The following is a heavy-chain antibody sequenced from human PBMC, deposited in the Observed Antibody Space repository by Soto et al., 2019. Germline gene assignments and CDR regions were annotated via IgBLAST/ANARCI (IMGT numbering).Heavy chain of an antibody. D-gene: IGHD6-13*01. CDR1: GGSISSSSYY. CDR3: ARGGASSKSFDN. V-gene: IGHV4-39*01. J-gene: IGHJ4*02. Sequence: PSETLSLTCTVSGGSISSSSYYWGWIRQPPGKGLEWIGSIYYSGSTYYNPSLKSRVTISVDTSKNQFSLKLSSVTAADTAIYYCARGGASSKSFDNWGQGTLVTVSS. CDR2: IYYSGST.